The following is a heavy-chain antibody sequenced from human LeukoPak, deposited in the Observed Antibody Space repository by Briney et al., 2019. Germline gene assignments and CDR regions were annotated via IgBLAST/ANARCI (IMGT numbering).Heavy chain of an antibody. J-gene: IGHJ4*02. V-gene: IGHV3-72*01. CDR3: TRCSTGTKLYYFDY. D-gene: IGHD1/OR15-1a*01. Sequence: PGGPLRLSCTASGFTFSYRYLDWLRQAPGKGLEWVGRSRNKANSYTTEYAASVKGRFTISRDESKNLLYLQMNSLKTEDTAVYYCTRCSTGTKLYYFDYWGQGTLVTVSS. CDR1: GFTFSYRY. CDR2: SRNKANSYTT.